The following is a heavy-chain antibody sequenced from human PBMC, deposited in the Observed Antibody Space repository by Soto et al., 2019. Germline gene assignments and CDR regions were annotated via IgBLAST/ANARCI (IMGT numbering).Heavy chain of an antibody. V-gene: IGHV3-30-3*01. CDR2: ISYDGSNK. CDR3: ARNRYWSGGSCSDY. CDR1: GFTFSSYA. J-gene: IGHJ4*02. Sequence: GGSLRLSCAASGFTFSSYAMPWVSQAPGKGLEWVAVISYDGSNKYYADSVKGRFTISRDNAKNTLYLQMNSLRAEDTAVYYCARNRYWSGGSCSDYGGQGTLFTVS. D-gene: IGHD2-15*01.